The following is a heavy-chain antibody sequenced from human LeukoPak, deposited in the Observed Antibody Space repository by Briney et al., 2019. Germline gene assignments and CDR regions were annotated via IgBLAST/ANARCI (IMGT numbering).Heavy chain of an antibody. CDR3: GNYYGSGSTPMDV. D-gene: IGHD3-10*01. J-gene: IGHJ6*03. CDR1: GFNFGTSW. Sequence: PGGSLRLSCAASGFNFGTSWMDWVRQAPGKGLEWVANIKQDGSEKYYLDSVKGRFTISRDNAKNSLYLQMNSLRAEDTAVYYCGNYYGSGSTPMDVWGKGTTVTVSS. CDR2: IKQDGSEK. V-gene: IGHV3-7*01.